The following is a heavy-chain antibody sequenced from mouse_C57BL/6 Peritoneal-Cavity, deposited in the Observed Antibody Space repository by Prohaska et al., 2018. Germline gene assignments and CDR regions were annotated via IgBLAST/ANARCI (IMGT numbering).Heavy chain of an antibody. CDR1: GYTFTSYW. Sequence: QVQLQQPGAELVKPGASVKLSCKASGYTFTSYWMQWVKQRPGQGLEWIGEIDPSDSYTNYNQKFKGKATLTVDTSSSTAYMQLSSLTSEDSAVYYCALYGNYGNWGQGTLVTVSA. CDR2: IDPSDSYT. D-gene: IGHD2-1*01. V-gene: IGHV1-50*01. CDR3: ALYGNYGN. J-gene: IGHJ3*01.